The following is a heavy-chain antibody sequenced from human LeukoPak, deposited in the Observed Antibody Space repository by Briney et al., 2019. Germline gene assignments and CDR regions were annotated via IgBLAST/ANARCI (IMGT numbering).Heavy chain of an antibody. V-gene: IGHV3-48*03. D-gene: IGHD6-19*01. CDR2: ISGSGVTI. Sequence: GGSLRLSCAASGFTFSSYEMNWVRQALGRGLEWVSYISGSGVTIYYADSVKGRSTISRDDAKNSLYLQMNSLRAEDTAAYYCAREDIRLDYFDYWGQGTLVTVSS. CDR3: AREDIRLDYFDY. CDR1: GFTFSSYE. J-gene: IGHJ4*02.